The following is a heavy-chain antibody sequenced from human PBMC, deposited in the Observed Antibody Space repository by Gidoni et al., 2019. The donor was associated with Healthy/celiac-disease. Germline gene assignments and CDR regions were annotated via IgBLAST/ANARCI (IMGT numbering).Heavy chain of an antibody. CDR1: GFSLSNARMG. D-gene: IGHD6-19*01. CDR2: IFSNDEK. J-gene: IGHJ2*01. V-gene: IGHV2-26*01. CDR3: ARIRRSSGWFSAPFHERPWYFDL. Sequence: QVTLKESGPVLVKPTETLTLTCTVSGFSLSNARMGVSWIRQPPGKALEWLAHIFSNDEKSYSTSLKSRLTISKDTSKSQVVLTMTNMDPVDTATYYCARIRRSSGWFSAPFHERPWYFDLWGRGTLVTVSS.